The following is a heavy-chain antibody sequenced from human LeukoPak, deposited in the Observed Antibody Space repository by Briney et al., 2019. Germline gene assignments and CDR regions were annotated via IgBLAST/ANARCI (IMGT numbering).Heavy chain of an antibody. J-gene: IGHJ6*03. D-gene: IGHD5-18*01. CDR3: ARHGYSYGFYYYYYMNV. CDR2: IYTSGST. CDR1: GGSISSYY. Sequence: SETLSLTCTVSGGSISSYYWSWIRQPAGKGLEWIGRIYTSGSTNYNPSLKSRVTISVDTSKNQFSLKLSSVTAADTAVYYCARHGYSYGFYYYYYMNVWGKGTTVTISS. V-gene: IGHV4-4*07.